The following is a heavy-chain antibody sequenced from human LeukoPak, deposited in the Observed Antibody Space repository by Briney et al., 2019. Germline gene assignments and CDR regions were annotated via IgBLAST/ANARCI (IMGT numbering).Heavy chain of an antibody. D-gene: IGHD3-10*01. CDR2: IRYDGSNK. V-gene: IGHV3-30*02. CDR3: AKDHKYYGSGSYYDTSQYAFDI. J-gene: IGHJ3*02. CDR1: GFTFSSYG. Sequence: PGGSLRPSCAASGFTFSSYGMHWVRQAPGKGLEWVAFIRYDGSNKYYADSVKGRFTISRDNSKNTLYLQMNSLRAEDTAVYYCAKDHKYYGSGSYYDTSQYAFDIWGQGTMVTVSS.